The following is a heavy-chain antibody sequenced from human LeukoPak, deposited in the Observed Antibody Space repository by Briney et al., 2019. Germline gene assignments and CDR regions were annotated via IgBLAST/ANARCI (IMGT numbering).Heavy chain of an antibody. CDR3: ARASSSFRYYFDY. V-gene: IGHV3-23*01. CDR1: GFTFSSYA. Sequence: GGSLRLSCAASGFTFSSYAMSWVRQAPGKGLEWVSAISGSGGSTYYADSVKGRFTISRDNAKNSLYLQMNSLRAEDTAVYYCARASSSFRYYFDYWGQGTLVTVSS. J-gene: IGHJ4*02. CDR2: ISGSGGST. D-gene: IGHD6-6*01.